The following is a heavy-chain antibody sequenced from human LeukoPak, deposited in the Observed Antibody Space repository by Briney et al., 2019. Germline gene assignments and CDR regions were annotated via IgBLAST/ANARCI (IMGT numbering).Heavy chain of an antibody. CDR1: GGSISSSSYY. CDR3: ARDGWGGAGY. J-gene: IGHJ4*02. Sequence: PSETLSLTCTVSGGSISSSSYYWGWIRQPPGKGLEWIGSIYYSGSTYYNPSLKSRVTISVDTSKNQFSLKLSSVTAADTAVYYCARDGWGGAGYWGQGTLVTVSS. V-gene: IGHV4-39*07. D-gene: IGHD3-10*01. CDR2: IYYSGST.